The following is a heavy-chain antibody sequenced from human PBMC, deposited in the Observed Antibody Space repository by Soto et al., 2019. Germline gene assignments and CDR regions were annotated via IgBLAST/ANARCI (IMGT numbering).Heavy chain of an antibody. D-gene: IGHD2-2*01. CDR1: GLSPSNGRLG. V-gene: IGHV2-26*01. J-gene: IGHJ5*02. Sequence: QVTLKESGPVLVTPTETLTLTCTVSGLSPSNGRLGVSWIRQPPGKALEWLAHIFSNDDKSYSTSLKSRLTISKDTSRSQVVLTMTNMDPVDSATYYCALIKDCSRTDCYLASFDPWGPGTLVTVAS. CDR3: ALIKDCSRTDCYLASFDP. CDR2: IFSNDDK.